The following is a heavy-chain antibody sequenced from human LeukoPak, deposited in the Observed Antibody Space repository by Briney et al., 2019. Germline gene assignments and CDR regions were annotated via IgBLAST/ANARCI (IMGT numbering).Heavy chain of an antibody. CDR1: GFSFGSYG. Sequence: GGSLRLSCTASGFSFGSYGMHWVRQAPGKGLEWVAFIRYGGSHQFYADSVRGRFTISRDNPKNTLYLQMNSLRGEDTAVYFCARDSGTWFYLQDWGQGTLVTVSS. D-gene: IGHD2/OR15-2a*01. V-gene: IGHV3-30*02. CDR2: IRYGGSHQ. J-gene: IGHJ1*01. CDR3: ARDSGTWFYLQD.